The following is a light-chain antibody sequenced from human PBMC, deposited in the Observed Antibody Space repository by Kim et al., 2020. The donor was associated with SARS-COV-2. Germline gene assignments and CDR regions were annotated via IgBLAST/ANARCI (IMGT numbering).Light chain of an antibody. Sequence: QSALTQPASVSGSPGQSITISCTGTSSDVGGYNYVSWYQQHPGKAPKLMIYDVSKRPSGVSNRFSDSKSGNTASLTISGLQAEDEADYYCSSYTSSSRVFGGGTQLTVL. CDR3: SSYTSSSRV. J-gene: IGLJ3*02. CDR1: SSDVGGYNY. V-gene: IGLV2-14*01. CDR2: DVS.